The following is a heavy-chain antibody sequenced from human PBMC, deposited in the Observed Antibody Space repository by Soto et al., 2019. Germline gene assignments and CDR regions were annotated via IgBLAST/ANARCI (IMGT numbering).Heavy chain of an antibody. CDR2: IYPGDSDT. D-gene: IGHD4-4*01. V-gene: IGHV5-51*01. CDR1: GYSFTSYW. CDR3: ARLEDYSNYYYYYGMDV. J-gene: IGHJ6*02. Sequence: PGESLKISCKGSGYSFTSYWIGWVRQMPGKGLEWMGIIYPGDSDTRYSPSFQGQVTISADKSISTAYLQWRSLKASDTAMYYCARLEDYSNYYYYYGMDVWGQGTTVTVSS.